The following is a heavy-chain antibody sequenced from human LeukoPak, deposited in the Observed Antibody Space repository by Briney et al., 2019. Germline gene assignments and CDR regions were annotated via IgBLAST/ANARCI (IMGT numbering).Heavy chain of an antibody. CDR3: AREIVGGFNPGAY. Sequence: SESLSVTCTVPGGSICSDYWSCIRQPPGKRLECIGYIFYTGNTNYNPSLESRVTISVDTSKNQIALELSSVTAADTAVYYCAREIVGGFNPGAYWGQGTLVTVSS. CDR2: IFYTGNT. CDR1: GGSICSDY. D-gene: IGHD1-14*01. J-gene: IGHJ4*02. V-gene: IGHV4-59*12.